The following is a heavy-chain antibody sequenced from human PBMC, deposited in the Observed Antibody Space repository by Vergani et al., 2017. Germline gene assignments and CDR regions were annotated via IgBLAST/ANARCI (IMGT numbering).Heavy chain of an antibody. CDR2: IYPGDSDT. J-gene: IGHJ4*02. CDR1: GYSFTSYW. V-gene: IGHV5-51*01. D-gene: IGHD6-19*01. CDR3: ARLSSGWYFNYYFDY. Sequence: EVQLVQSGAEVKKPGESLKISCTGSGYSFTSYWIGWVRQMPGKGLEWMGIIYPGDSDTRYSPSFQGQVTISADKSISTAYLQWSSLKASDTAMYYCARLSSGWYFNYYFDYWGQGTLVTVSS.